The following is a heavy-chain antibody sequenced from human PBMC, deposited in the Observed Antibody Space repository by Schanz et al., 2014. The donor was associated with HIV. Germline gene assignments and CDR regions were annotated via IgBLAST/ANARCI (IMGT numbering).Heavy chain of an antibody. D-gene: IGHD3-10*01. Sequence: QVQLQQWGAGLLKPSETLSLTCAVYVGSFTDYYWTWIRQPPGKGLEWIGEINHSGRTNYSPSLKSRVAILVDPSKKQFSLNLTSVTAADTAVYYCARGGILLPRGVSNWFDPWGQGTLVIVSS. J-gene: IGHJ5*02. CDR1: VGSFTDYY. CDR2: INHSGRT. V-gene: IGHV4-34*02. CDR3: ARGGILLPRGVSNWFDP.